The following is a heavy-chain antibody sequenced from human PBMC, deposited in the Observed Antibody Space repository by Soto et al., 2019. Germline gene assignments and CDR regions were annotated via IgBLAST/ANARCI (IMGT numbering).Heavy chain of an antibody. CDR3: ARDRGWLQPDLDY. V-gene: IGHV4-59*01. J-gene: IGHJ4*02. CDR1: GGSISSYY. D-gene: IGHD5-12*01. CDR2: IYYSGST. Sequence: SETLSLTCTVSGGSISSYYWSWIRQPPGKGLEWIGYIYYSGSTNYNPSLKSRVTISVDTSKNQFSLKLSSVTAADTAVYYCARDRGWLQPDLDYWGQGTLVTVSS.